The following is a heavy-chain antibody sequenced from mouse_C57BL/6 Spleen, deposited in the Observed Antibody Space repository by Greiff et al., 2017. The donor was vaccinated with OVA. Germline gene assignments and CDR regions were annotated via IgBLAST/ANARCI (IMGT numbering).Heavy chain of an antibody. D-gene: IGHD1-1*01. V-gene: IGHV1-54*01. CDR1: GYAFTNYL. CDR3: ARSGTTVVANFDV. CDR2: INPGSGGT. J-gene: IGHJ1*03. Sequence: VQLQQSGAELVRPGTSVKVSCKASGYAFTNYLIEWVKQRPGQGLEWIGVINPGSGGTNYNEKFKGKATLTADKSSSTAYMQLSSLTSEDSAVYFCARSGTTVVANFDVWGTGTTVTVSS.